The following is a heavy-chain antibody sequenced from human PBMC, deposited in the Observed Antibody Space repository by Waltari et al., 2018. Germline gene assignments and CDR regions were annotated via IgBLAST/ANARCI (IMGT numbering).Heavy chain of an antibody. CDR1: GFTFDDYA. V-gene: IGHV3-9*01. J-gene: IGHJ6*03. CDR3: AKGQASYYYYYMDV. CDR2: ISWNSGSI. Sequence: EVQLVESGGGLVQPGRSLRLSCAASGFTFDDYAMHWVRQAPGKGLEWVSGISWNSGSIGYADSVKGRFTISRDNAKNSLYLQMNSLRAEDTALYYCAKGQASYYYYYMDVWGKGTTVTVSS.